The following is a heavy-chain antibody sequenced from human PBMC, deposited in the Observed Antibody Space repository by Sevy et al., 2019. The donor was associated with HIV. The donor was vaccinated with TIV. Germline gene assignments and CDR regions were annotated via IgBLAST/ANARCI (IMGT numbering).Heavy chain of an antibody. J-gene: IGHJ4*02. CDR1: GFTFSSYG. D-gene: IGHD2-21*02. CDR3: AKDFSAYCGGYCYPSPLFDY. CDR2: ISYDGSNK. Sequence: GGSLRLSCAASGFTFSSYGMHWVRQAPGKGLEWVAVISYDGSNKYYADSVKGRFTISRDNSKNTLYLQMNSLRAEDTAVYYCAKDFSAYCGGYCYPSPLFDYWGQGTLVTVSS. V-gene: IGHV3-30*18.